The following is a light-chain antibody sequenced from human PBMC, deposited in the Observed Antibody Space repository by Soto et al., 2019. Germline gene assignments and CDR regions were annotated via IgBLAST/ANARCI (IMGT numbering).Light chain of an antibody. CDR1: SGYSNYK. CDR3: GADHGSGSTWV. CDR2: VGTGGIVA. Sequence: QSALTQSPSASASLGASVTLTCTLSSGYSNYKVDWYQQRPGKGPQFVMGVGTGGIVASKGDGVPDRFSVLGSGLNRNLAIKNILKGDESDYHCGADHGSGSTWVFGGGTKLTVL. J-gene: IGLJ2*01. V-gene: IGLV9-49*01.